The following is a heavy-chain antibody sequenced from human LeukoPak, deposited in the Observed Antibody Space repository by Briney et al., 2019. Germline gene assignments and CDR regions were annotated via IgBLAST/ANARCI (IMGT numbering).Heavy chain of an antibody. CDR2: INPNSGGT. CDR3: AREVAARYGVIDY. D-gene: IGHD6-6*01. Sequence: ASVKVSCKASGYTFTGHYIHWVRQAPGQGLEWMRWINPNSGGTNYAQKFQGRVTMTRDTSIDTAYMELRRLRSDDTAVYYCAREVAARYGVIDYWGQGTLVTVSS. V-gene: IGHV1-2*02. J-gene: IGHJ4*02. CDR1: GYTFTGHY.